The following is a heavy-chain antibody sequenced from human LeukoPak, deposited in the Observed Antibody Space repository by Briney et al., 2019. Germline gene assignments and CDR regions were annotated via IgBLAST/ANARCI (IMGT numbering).Heavy chain of an antibody. CDR1: GFTFSGYW. Sequence: GGSLRLSCAASGFTFSGYWMSWVRQAPGKGLEWVANIKQDGSEKYYVDSVKGRFTISRDNAKNSLYLQMNSLRAEDTAVYYCTLYYYDCFDYWGQGTLVTVSS. V-gene: IGHV3-7*01. J-gene: IGHJ4*02. CDR3: TLYYYDCFDY. D-gene: IGHD3-22*01. CDR2: IKQDGSEK.